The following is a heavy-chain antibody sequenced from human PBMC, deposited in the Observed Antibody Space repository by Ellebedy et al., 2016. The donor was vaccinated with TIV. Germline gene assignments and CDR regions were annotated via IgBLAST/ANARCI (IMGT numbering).Heavy chain of an antibody. CDR3: ATILVSGRWYFDW. D-gene: IGHD6-19*01. CDR2: ISSSGTLT. Sequence: GESLKISCAASRFTFTNYGMSWVRQAPGKGLEWVSSISSSGTLTYYTDSVKGRFTVSRDNSKNTLFLQMNSLRAEDTAVYYCATILVSGRWYFDWWGQGTLVTVSS. J-gene: IGHJ4*02. CDR1: RFTFTNYG. V-gene: IGHV3-23*01.